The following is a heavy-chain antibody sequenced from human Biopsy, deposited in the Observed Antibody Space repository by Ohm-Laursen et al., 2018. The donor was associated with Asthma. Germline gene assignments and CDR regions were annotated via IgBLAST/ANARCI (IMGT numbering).Heavy chain of an antibody. CDR1: GFTFSKNG. CDR3: ARGVYDMDV. CDR2: IWNDGNKN. J-gene: IGHJ6*02. Sequence: SLRLSCAASGFTFSKNGMHWVRQAPGKGLEWVALIWNDGNKNYYADSVRGRFTISRDNSKNMLYLQMNSLRAEDTAVYFCARGVYDMDVRGQGTTVTVSS. V-gene: IGHV3-33*01.